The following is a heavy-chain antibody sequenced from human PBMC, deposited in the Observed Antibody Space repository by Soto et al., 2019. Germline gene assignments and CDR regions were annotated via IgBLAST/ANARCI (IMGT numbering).Heavy chain of an antibody. Sequence: GGSLRLSCTASGFTFADYALNWFRQAPGKGLEWVAIIRSKDYGEAKDYAASVKGRFTISRDDSKNIAYLQMNSLKTEDTAVYYGTRGRVFLDYWGQGAQVTVSS. CDR2: IRSKDYGEAK. V-gene: IGHV3-49*03. J-gene: IGHJ4*02. CDR3: TRGRVFLDY. D-gene: IGHD3-3*01. CDR1: GFTFADYA.